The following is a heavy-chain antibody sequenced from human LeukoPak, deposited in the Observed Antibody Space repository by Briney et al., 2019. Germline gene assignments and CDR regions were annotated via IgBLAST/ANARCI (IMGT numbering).Heavy chain of an antibody. Sequence: SETLSLTCAVYGGSFSAYYWSWIRQPPGKGLEWIGEINHSGSTYYNPSLKSRVTISVDTSKNQFSLKLSSVTAADTAVYYCARWVAGAARPWYYYMDVWGKGTTVTVSS. CDR3: ARWVAGAARPWYYYMDV. D-gene: IGHD6-6*01. V-gene: IGHV4-34*01. J-gene: IGHJ6*03. CDR1: GGSFSAYY. CDR2: INHSGST.